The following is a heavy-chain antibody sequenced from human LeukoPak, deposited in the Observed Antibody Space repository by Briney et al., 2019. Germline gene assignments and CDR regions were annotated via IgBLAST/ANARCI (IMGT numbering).Heavy chain of an antibody. CDR3: ARDQRPKREYYYGSGSYPAFDI. CDR2: IYTSGST. V-gene: IGHV4-4*07. D-gene: IGHD3-10*01. J-gene: IGHJ3*02. Sequence: TSETLSLTCTVSGGSISSYYWSWIRQPAGKGLEWIGRIYTSGSTNYNPSLKSRVTMSVDTSKNQFSLKLSSVTAADTAVYYCARDQRPKREYYYGSGSYPAFDIWGQGTMVTVSS. CDR1: GGSISSYY.